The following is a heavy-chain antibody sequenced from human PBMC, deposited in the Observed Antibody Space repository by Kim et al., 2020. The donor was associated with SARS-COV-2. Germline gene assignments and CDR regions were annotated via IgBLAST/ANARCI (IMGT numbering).Heavy chain of an antibody. D-gene: IGHD6-13*01. J-gene: IGHJ4*02. CDR2: ISWTSGSI. Sequence: GGSLRLSCAASGFTFGDYAMHWVRQAPGKGLEWVSGISWTSGSIRYADSVKGRFTISRDNAKNSLYLQMNSLRAEDTALYYCAKDTSPRSSWYLGGYWGQGTLVTVSS. V-gene: IGHV3-9*01. CDR1: GFTFGDYA. CDR3: AKDTSPRSSWYLGGY.